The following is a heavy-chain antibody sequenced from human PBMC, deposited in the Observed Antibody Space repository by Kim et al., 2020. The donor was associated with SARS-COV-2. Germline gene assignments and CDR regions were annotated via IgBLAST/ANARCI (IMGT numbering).Heavy chain of an antibody. J-gene: IGHJ5*02. V-gene: IGHV3-33*01. Sequence: GGSLRLSCAASGFTFSSYGMHWVRQAPGNGLEWVAVIWYDGSNKYYADSVKGRFTISRDNSKNTLYLQMNSLRAEDTAVYYCARDAGLNWFDPWGQGTLVTVSS. CDR1: GFTFSSYG. D-gene: IGHD3-22*01. CDR3: ARDAGLNWFDP. CDR2: IWYDGSNK.